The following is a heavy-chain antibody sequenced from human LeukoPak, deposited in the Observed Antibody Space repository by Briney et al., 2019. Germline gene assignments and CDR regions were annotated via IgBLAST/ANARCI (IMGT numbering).Heavy chain of an antibody. Sequence: GGSLRLSCAASGFTFSSYDVHWVRQATGKGLEWVSAIGTAGDTYYPGSVKGRFTISRENAKNSLYLQMNSLRAGDTAVYYCARSREKYSSGQSYLFDYWGQGTLVTVSS. J-gene: IGHJ4*02. CDR3: ARSREKYSSGQSYLFDY. CDR2: IGTAGDT. CDR1: GFTFSSYD. V-gene: IGHV3-13*01. D-gene: IGHD6-19*01.